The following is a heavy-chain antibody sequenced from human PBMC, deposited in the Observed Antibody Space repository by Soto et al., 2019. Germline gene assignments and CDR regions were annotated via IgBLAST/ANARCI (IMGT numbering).Heavy chain of an antibody. Sequence: PGGSLRLSCAATGFTFSTYAMSWVRQAPGKGLEWVSIISYTGGSTFYADTVKGRFTISRDNSKNTLYLQMNSLRAEDTAVYYCAGRMTSDERRYFHHWGLGTLVTVSS. V-gene: IGHV3-23*01. J-gene: IGHJ1*01. CDR2: ISYTGGST. CDR3: AGRMTSDERRYFHH. D-gene: IGHD1-1*01. CDR1: GFTFSTYA.